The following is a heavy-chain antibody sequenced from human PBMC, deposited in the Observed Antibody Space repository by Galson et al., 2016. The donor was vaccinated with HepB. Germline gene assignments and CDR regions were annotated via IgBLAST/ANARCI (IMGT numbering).Heavy chain of an antibody. V-gene: IGHV2-5*01. CDR2: IYGNDDY. CDR3: AHGPRLLSVKNPFHP. D-gene: IGHD3-22*01. CDR1: GFSLYSSGVG. Sequence: PALVKPTQTLRLTCTFSGFSLYSSGVGVGWIRQPPGKALQFLALIYGNDDYRYSLSLKNRLTITKDNSKDQVVLTLTNVGPADTATYFCAHGPRLLSVKNPFHPWGPGTLVTVPS. J-gene: IGHJ5*02.